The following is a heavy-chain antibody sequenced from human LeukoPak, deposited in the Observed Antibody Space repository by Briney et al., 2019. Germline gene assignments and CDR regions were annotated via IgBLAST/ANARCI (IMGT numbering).Heavy chain of an antibody. D-gene: IGHD6-19*01. CDR3: ARGIAVAGTVDY. V-gene: IGHV3-21*01. CDR1: GFTFRSYS. Sequence: PGGSLRLSCAASGFTFRSYSMNWVRQAPGKGLEWVSSISSSSSYIYYADSVKGRFTISRDNAKNSLYLQMNSLRAEDTAVYYCARGIAVAGTVDYWGQGTLVTVSS. CDR2: ISSSSSYI. J-gene: IGHJ4*02.